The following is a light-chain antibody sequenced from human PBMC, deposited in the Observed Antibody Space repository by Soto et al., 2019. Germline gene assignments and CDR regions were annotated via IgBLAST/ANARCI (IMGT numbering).Light chain of an antibody. CDR2: DDN. J-gene: IGLJ1*01. V-gene: IGLV1-51*01. Sequence: QSVMTQPPSVSAAPGQKVTISCSGSSSNIRGNSVSWYQQLPGTAPKLLIYDDNKRPSGIPDRFSASKSGTSATLGITGFQTGDEADYYCGSWDSSLSAYVFGTGTKLTVL. CDR3: GSWDSSLSAYV. CDR1: SSNIRGNS.